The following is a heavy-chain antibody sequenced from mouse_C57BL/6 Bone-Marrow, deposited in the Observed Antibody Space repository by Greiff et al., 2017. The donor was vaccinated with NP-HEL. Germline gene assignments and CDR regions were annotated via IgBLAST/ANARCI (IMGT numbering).Heavy chain of an antibody. Sequence: VQLKQSGPELVKPGASVKIPCKASGYTFTDYNMDWVKQSHGKSLEWIGDINPNNGGTIYNQKFKGKATLTVDKSSSTAYMELRSLTSEDTAVYYCARWGGYPYWYFDVWGTGTTVTVSS. CDR1: GYTFTDYN. J-gene: IGHJ1*03. CDR2: INPNNGGT. CDR3: ARWGGYPYWYFDV. D-gene: IGHD2-2*01. V-gene: IGHV1-18*01.